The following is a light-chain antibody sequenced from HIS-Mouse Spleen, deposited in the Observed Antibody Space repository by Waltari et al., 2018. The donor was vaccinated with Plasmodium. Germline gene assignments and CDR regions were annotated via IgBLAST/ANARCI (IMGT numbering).Light chain of an antibody. CDR3: YSTDSSGNHRV. V-gene: IGLV3-10*01. CDR2: EDS. Sequence: SYELTHPPSVSVSPGQTARITCSGDALPKPSAYWYQQKSGQATVLVIYEDSKRPSGIPERFSGSSSGTMATLTIRGAQVEDEADYYCYSTDSSGNHRVFGGGTKLTVL. CDR1: ALPKPS. J-gene: IGLJ3*02.